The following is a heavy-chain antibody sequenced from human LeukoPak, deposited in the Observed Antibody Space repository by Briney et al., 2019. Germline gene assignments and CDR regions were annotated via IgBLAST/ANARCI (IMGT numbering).Heavy chain of an antibody. J-gene: IGHJ4*02. V-gene: IGHV3-7*03. D-gene: IGHD1-26*01. Sequence: GGSLRLSCAASGFTFSSYWMSWVRQAPGKGLEWVANIKQDGSEKYYVDSVKGRFTISRDNAKNSLYLQMNSLRAEDTAVYYCAKEGGASRESHFDYWGQGTLVTVSS. CDR3: AKEGGASRESHFDY. CDR1: GFTFSSYW. CDR2: IKQDGSEK.